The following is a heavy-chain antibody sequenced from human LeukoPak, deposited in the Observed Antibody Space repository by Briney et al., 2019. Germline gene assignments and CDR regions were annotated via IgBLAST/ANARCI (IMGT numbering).Heavy chain of an antibody. CDR2: INPNSGGT. Sequence: GASVKVSCKASGYTFTSYGISWVRQAPGQGLEWMGWINPNSGGTNYAQKFQGRVTMTRDTSISTAYMELSRLRSDDTAVYYCATTLDGGSAHAFDIWGQGTMVTVSS. CDR1: GYTFTSYG. CDR3: ATTLDGGSAHAFDI. J-gene: IGHJ3*02. V-gene: IGHV1-2*02. D-gene: IGHD3-16*01.